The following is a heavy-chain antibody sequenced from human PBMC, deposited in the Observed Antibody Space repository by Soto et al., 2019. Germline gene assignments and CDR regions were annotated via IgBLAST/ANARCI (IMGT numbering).Heavy chain of an antibody. CDR1: GFTFSDST. Sequence: EVQLVESGGGLVQPGGSLKLSCAASGFTFSDSTIHWVRQASGKGLEWVALIRTKVNSYATVYAASVRGRFTISRDDSKNTAYLQMNSLRSEDTAMYYCTTRDSDVWGQGTTVTVSS. CDR2: IRTKVNSYAT. J-gene: IGHJ6*02. V-gene: IGHV3-73*02. CDR3: TTRDSDV.